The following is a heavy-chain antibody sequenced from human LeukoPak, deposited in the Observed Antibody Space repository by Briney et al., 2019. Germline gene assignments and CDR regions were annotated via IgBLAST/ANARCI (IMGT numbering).Heavy chain of an antibody. V-gene: IGHV3-48*02. J-gene: IGHJ4*02. CDR3: VTDTSMGGLFDY. CDR1: GFTFSSYS. CDR2: ISSSSNTI. D-gene: IGHD5-18*01. Sequence: GGSLRLSCAASGFTFSSYSMNWVRQARGKGLEGVSYISSSSNTIYYADSVKGRFTISRDNAENSLYLQMNSLRDEDTALYYCVTDTSMGGLFDYWGQGTLVTVSS.